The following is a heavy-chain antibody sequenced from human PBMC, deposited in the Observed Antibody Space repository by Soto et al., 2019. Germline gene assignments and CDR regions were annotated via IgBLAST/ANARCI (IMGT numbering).Heavy chain of an antibody. D-gene: IGHD5-18*01. CDR3: SHGYGQYFNS. CDR2: IKSRAAGGTT. CDR1: GFSLTDVW. J-gene: IGHJ4*02. Sequence: EVPLVESGGGLVKPGGSLRLSCAVSGFSLTDVWMNWIRQAPGKGLEWVGRIKSRAAGGTTDYAAPVKGRFTILRDDSKNTLYLQMDSLIIEDTAVYFCSHGYGQYFNSWGQGTLVTVSS. V-gene: IGHV3-15*07.